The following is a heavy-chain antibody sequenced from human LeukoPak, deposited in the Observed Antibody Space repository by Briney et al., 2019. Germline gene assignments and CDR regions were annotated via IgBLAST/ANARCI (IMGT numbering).Heavy chain of an antibody. V-gene: IGHV1-2*06. D-gene: IGHD2-2*01. Sequence: ASVKVSCKASGDTFTGYYMHWVRQAPGQGLEWMGRINPNSGGTNYAQKFQGRVTMTRDTSISTAYMELSRLRSDDTAVYYCARDSSVVPAADFDYWGQGTLVTVSS. CDR1: GDTFTGYY. CDR2: INPNSGGT. J-gene: IGHJ4*02. CDR3: ARDSSVVPAADFDY.